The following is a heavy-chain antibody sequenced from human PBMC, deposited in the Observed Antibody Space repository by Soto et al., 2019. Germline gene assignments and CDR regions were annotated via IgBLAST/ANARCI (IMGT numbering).Heavy chain of an antibody. J-gene: IGHJ4*02. D-gene: IGHD1-1*01. CDR1: GFNVNTNY. V-gene: IGHV3-66*01. CDR3: VRRLHAGGAAPFH. Sequence: EVQLVESGGDLVQPGGSLRLSCVVSGFNVNTNYMSWVRQAPGKRLEWVSILYDSGASSYADSVKGRFTISRDTSKNTRFLHMAGLRADDTAVYYCVRRLHAGGAAPFHWGQGTLVTVSS. CDR2: LYDSGAS.